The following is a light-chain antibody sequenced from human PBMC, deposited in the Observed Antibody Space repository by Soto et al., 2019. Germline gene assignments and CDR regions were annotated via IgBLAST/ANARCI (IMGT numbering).Light chain of an antibody. V-gene: IGKV1-5*01. CDR2: DAS. CDR1: QSISSW. Sequence: DIQMTQSPATLSASVGDRVTITCRASQSISSWLAWYQQKPRKVPKLLIDDASSLESGVPSRFSGSGSGTEFTLTISSLQPDDFATYDCQQYNTSPWTFGQGTNVEIK. CDR3: QQYNTSPWT. J-gene: IGKJ1*01.